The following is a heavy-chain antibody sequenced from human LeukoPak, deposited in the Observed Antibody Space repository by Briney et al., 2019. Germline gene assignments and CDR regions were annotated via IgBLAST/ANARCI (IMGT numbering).Heavy chain of an antibody. D-gene: IGHD6-13*01. CDR3: ARDQAGPFDY. V-gene: IGHV3-21*04. CDR2: ISSSSSYI. J-gene: IGHJ4*02. Sequence: GGSLRLSCAASGFTFSSYSMNWVRQAPGKGLEWVSSISSSSSYIYHADSVKGRFTISRDNSKNTLYLQMNSLRAEDTAVYYCARDQAGPFDYWGQGTLVTVSS. CDR1: GFTFSSYS.